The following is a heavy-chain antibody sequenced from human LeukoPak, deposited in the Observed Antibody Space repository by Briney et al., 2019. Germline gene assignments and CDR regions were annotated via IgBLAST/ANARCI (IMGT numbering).Heavy chain of an antibody. CDR3: ARGPREAIVVVPAVAFDY. CDR2: ISSSNRYI. D-gene: IGHD2-2*01. CDR1: GFTFSSYS. V-gene: IGHV3-21*01. J-gene: IGHJ4*02. Sequence: RGGSLRLSCAAPGFTFSSYSMNGVRQGPGKGLEWGSSISSSNRYIYYTDSMKGRFTIATDHAKNSLYLQMSCLRAADTAVSYCARGPREAIVVVPAVAFDYWGQGTLVTVSS.